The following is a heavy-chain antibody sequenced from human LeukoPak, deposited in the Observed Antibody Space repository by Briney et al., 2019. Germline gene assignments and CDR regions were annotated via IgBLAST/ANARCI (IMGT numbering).Heavy chain of an antibody. V-gene: IGHV7-4-1*02. D-gene: IGHD5-12*01. CDR3: ARLGSGYDFYFDY. J-gene: IGHJ4*02. Sequence: ASVKVSCKASGYTFTSYAMNWVRQAPGQGLEWMGWINTNTGNPTYAQGFTGRFVFSLDTSVSTASLQISRLKAEDTAVYYCARLGSGYDFYFDYWGQGTLVTVSS. CDR2: INTNTGNP. CDR1: GYTFTSYA.